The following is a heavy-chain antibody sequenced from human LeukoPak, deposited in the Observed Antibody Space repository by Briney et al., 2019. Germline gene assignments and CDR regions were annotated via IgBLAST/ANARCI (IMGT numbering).Heavy chain of an antibody. CDR1: GGSISSSSYY. V-gene: IGHV4-39*07. CDR2: IYYSGST. Sequence: PSETLSLTCTVSGGSISSSSYYWGWIRQPPGKGLEWIGSIYYSGSTYYNPSLKSRVTMSVDTSKNQFSLKLSSVTAADTAVYYCAREGDSSGWYWFDPWGQGTLVTVSS. D-gene: IGHD6-19*01. J-gene: IGHJ5*02. CDR3: AREGDSSGWYWFDP.